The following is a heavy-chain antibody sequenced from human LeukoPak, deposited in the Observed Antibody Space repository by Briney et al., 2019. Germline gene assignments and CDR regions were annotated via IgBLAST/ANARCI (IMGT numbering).Heavy chain of an antibody. Sequence: PGGSLRLSCTASGFTFGDYAMSWVRQAPGKGLEWVGFIRSKAYGGTTEYAASVKGRFTISRDDSKSIAYLQMNSLKTEDTAVYYRTRDKDFWSGPYYYYYYGMDVWGQGTTVTVSS. D-gene: IGHD3-3*01. CDR3: TRDKDFWSGPYYYYYYGMDV. CDR2: IRSKAYGGTT. V-gene: IGHV3-49*04. J-gene: IGHJ6*02. CDR1: GFTFGDYA.